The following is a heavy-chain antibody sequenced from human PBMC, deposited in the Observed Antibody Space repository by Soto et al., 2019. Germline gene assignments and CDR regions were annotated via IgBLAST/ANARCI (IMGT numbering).Heavy chain of an antibody. V-gene: IGHV6-1*01. CDR3: ARGSWDDVSGHYYMDV. CDR2: TYYRSKWYN. J-gene: IGHJ6*03. D-gene: IGHD1-1*01. CDR1: GDSVSSNSAG. Sequence: QVQLQLSGPGLVKPSQTLSLTCDISGDSVSSNSAGWNWIRQTPSRGLEWLGRTYYRSKWYNNYAVSVKSRIPINPDTSKNQFSLQLNSVTPEDTAVYYCARGSWDDVSGHYYMDVWGKGTTVTVSS.